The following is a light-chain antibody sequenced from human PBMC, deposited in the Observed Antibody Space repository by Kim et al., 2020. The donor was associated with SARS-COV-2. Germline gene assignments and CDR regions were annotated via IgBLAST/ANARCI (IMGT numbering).Light chain of an antibody. Sequence: SYELTQPPSVSVSPGQTAMITCSGDALPKQYAYWYQQKPGQAPVLVIYKDSERTSGIPERFSGSSSGTTVTLPICVVQAEDEADYYRQSADSSGTYVVFG. V-gene: IGLV3-25*03. CDR3: QSADSSGTYVV. CDR2: KDS. CDR1: ALPKQY. J-gene: IGLJ2*01.